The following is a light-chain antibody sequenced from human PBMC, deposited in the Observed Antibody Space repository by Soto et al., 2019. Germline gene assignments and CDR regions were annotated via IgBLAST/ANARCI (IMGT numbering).Light chain of an antibody. CDR3: QQYNNWPPWS. V-gene: IGKV3-15*01. Sequence: EIVMTQSPATLSVSPGERATLSCRASQSVSSNLAWYQQKPGQAPRLLIYGASTRATGIPARFSGSGSGTESPLTIGGLQSKVFAVFYCQQYNNWPPWSFGQGTKVEIK. CDR1: QSVSSN. CDR2: GAS. J-gene: IGKJ1*01.